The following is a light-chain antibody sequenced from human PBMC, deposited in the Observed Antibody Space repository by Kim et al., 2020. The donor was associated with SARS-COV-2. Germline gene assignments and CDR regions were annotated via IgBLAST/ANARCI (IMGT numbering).Light chain of an antibody. Sequence: QSVLTQPPSASGTPGQRVTISCSGIGNKIVNWYQQLPGTAPKLLIYRRNQRPSGVPDRFSGSKSGTSASLAISGLQSEDEADYYCATWDDSLNGPVFGGGTQLTVL. CDR1: GNKI. V-gene: IGLV1-44*01. J-gene: IGLJ3*02. CDR2: RRN. CDR3: ATWDDSLNGPV.